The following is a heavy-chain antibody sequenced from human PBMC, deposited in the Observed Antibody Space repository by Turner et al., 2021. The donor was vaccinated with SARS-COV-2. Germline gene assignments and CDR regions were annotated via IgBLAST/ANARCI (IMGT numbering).Heavy chain of an antibody. Sequence: EVQLVVSGGGLVKPGRSLRLPCTTSGFSFGDSTVSWFRQAPGKGREWVGFIRRKSYGGTTDYAASVKGRFTISRDESKSIAYLQMSSLKTVDTAVYYCTRAEDPYYADSSGYPDSWGQGTLVTVSS. V-gene: IGHV3-49*05. CDR1: GFSFGDST. D-gene: IGHD3-22*01. CDR2: IRRKSYGGTT. J-gene: IGHJ5*02. CDR3: TRAEDPYYADSSGYPDS.